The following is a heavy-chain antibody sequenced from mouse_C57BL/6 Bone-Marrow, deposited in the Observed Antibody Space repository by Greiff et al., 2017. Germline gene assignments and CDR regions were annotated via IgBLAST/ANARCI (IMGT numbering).Heavy chain of an antibody. CDR3: AREGWLLRGGYYCDY. J-gene: IGHJ2*01. D-gene: IGHD2-3*01. CDR1: GYAFTNYL. V-gene: IGHV1-54*01. Sequence: VQLQESGAELVRPGTSVKVSCKASGYAFTNYLIEWVKQRPGPGLEWIGVINPGSGGTNYNEKFKGKATLTADKSSSTAYMQLSSLTSEDSAVYFCAREGWLLRGGYYCDYWGQGTTLTVSS. CDR2: INPGSGGT.